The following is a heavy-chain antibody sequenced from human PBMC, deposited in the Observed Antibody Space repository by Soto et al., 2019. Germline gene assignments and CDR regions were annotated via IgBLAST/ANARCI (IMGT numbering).Heavy chain of an antibody. CDR3: AREGAYCSSTSCYMGVAYYYYYGMDV. Sequence: GGSLRLSCGVSGFIVSRSYMTWVRQAPGKGLEWVSSLYNSETSYYADSVKGRFTISRDNSENTLSLQMNSLRAEDTAVYYCAREGAYCSSTSCYMGVAYYYYYGMDVWGQGTTVTVSS. J-gene: IGHJ6*02. CDR1: GFIVSRSY. D-gene: IGHD2-2*02. CDR2: LYNSETS. V-gene: IGHV3-53*01.